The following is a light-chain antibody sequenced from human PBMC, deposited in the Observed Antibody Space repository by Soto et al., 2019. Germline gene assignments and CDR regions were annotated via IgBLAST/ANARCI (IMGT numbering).Light chain of an antibody. V-gene: IGLV2-14*03. CDR3: KSYTTRGTYV. Sequence: SELKQAASVYGSPGRASTISCTGTSSDVGGYNSVSWYQHHPGKAPKLMIYDVSNRSSGVSSRFSGSKSDNTASLTISGLQAEDEADYYCKSYTTRGTYVFGTGTKVTVL. J-gene: IGLJ1*01. CDR1: SSDVGGYNS. CDR2: DVS.